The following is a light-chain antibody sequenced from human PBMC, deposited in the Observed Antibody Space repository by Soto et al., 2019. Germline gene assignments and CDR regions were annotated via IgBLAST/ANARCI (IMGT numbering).Light chain of an antibody. Sequence: QSALTQPRSVSGSPGQSVTISCTGTSSDVGIYNYVSWYQQHPGKAPKLVIYDVSERPSGVPDRFSGSKSGNTASLTISGLQAEDEADYYCCSYAGSYTLVFGGGTKLTVL. V-gene: IGLV2-11*01. CDR3: CSYAGSYTLV. J-gene: IGLJ2*01. CDR2: DVS. CDR1: SSDVGIYNY.